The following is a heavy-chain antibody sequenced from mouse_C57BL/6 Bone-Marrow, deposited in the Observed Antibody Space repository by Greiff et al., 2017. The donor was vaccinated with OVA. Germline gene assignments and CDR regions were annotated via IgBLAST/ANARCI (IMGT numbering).Heavy chain of an antibody. V-gene: IGHV1-82*01. CDR2: IYPGDGDT. Sequence: QVQLQQSGPELVKPGASVKISCTASGYAFSSSWMNWVKQRPGKGLEWIGRIYPGDGDTNYNGKFKGKATLTADKSSSTAYMQLSSLTSEDSAIYFCARSGRSAYEAMDYWGQGTSVTVSS. CDR3: ARSGRSAYEAMDY. CDR1: GYAFSSSW. D-gene: IGHD1-1*01. J-gene: IGHJ4*01.